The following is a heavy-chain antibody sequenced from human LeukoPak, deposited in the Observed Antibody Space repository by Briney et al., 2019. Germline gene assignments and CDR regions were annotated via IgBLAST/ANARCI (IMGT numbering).Heavy chain of an antibody. CDR2: ISSSSSYI. V-gene: IGHV3-21*01. CDR3: ARERRTYYYDSSGYSTDY. J-gene: IGHJ4*02. D-gene: IGHD3-22*01. Sequence: GGSLRLSCEASGFTFDDYGMHWVRQAPGKGLEWVSSISSSSSYIYYADSVKGRFTISRDNAKNSLYLQMNSLRAEDTAVYYCARERRTYYYDSSGYSTDYWGQGTLVTVSS. CDR1: GFTFDDYG.